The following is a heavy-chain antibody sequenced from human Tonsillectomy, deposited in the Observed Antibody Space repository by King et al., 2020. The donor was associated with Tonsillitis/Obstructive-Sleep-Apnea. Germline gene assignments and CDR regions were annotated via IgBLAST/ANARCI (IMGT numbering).Heavy chain of an antibody. CDR2: ISSSGSTI. V-gene: IGHV3-48*03. J-gene: IGHJ5*02. D-gene: IGHD2-2*01. CDR1: GFTFSSYE. CDR3: ARETGYCSSTSCTNWFDT. Sequence: VQLVESGGGLVQPGGSLRLSCAASGFTFSSYEMNWVRQAPGKGLEWVSYISSSGSTIYYADSVKGRFTISRDNAKNSLYLQMNSLRAEDTAVYYCARETGYCSSTSCTNWFDTWGQGTLVTVSS.